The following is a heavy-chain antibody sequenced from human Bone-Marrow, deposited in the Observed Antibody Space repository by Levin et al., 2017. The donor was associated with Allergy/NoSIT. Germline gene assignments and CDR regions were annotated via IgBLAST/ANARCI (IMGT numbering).Heavy chain of an antibody. CDR2: IKIDGSTT. Sequence: GGSLRLSCAASGFTFSSYWMHWVRQAPGKGLVWVSRIKIDGSTTHYADSVKGRFTISRDNAKNTVYLQMNSLRADDTAVYYCARDGGSVAGHDGYFDLWGRGTLVTVSS. V-gene: IGHV3-74*01. CDR1: GFTFSSYW. J-gene: IGHJ2*01. D-gene: IGHD3-16*01. CDR3: ARDGGSVAGHDGYFDL.